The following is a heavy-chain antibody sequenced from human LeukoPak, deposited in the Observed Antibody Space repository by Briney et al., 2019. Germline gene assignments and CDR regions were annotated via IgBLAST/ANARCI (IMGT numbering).Heavy chain of an antibody. CDR1: GGSFSGYY. Sequence: SETLSLTCAVYGGSFSGYYWSWIRQPPGKGLEWIGEINHSGSTNYNPSLKSRVTISVDTSKNQFSLKLSSVTAADTAVYYCASRRQLKGNWFDPWGQGTLVTVSS. CDR3: ASRRQLKGNWFDP. CDR2: INHSGST. D-gene: IGHD6-6*01. J-gene: IGHJ5*02. V-gene: IGHV4-34*01.